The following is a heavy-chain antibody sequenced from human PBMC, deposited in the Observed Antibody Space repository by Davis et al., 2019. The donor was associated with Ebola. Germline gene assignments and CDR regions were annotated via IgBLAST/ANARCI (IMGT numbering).Heavy chain of an antibody. Sequence: ASVKVSCKASGYSFKSYAISWVRQAPGQGLEWMGWISAYNGNTNYAQKVQGRVTMTTDTSTGTGYLDLRSLRSDDTAVYFCARTSIVGTTTGASDVWGQGTLVTVSS. CDR1: GYSFKSYA. CDR3: ARTSIVGTTTGASDV. CDR2: ISAYNGNT. J-gene: IGHJ3*01. V-gene: IGHV1-18*01. D-gene: IGHD1-26*01.